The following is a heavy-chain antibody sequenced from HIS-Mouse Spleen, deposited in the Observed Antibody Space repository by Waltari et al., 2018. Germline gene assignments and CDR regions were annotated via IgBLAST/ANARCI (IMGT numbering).Heavy chain of an antibody. J-gene: IGHJ3*02. V-gene: IGHV4-39*07. D-gene: IGHD3-10*01. Sequence: QLQLKESGPGLVKPSETLSLTCTVSGGSISSSSYYWGWILEPPGKGLEGIGRIYYSGSTYYNPSLKSRVTISVDTSKNQFSLKLSSVTAADTAVYYCAREFGLLPPISSRDYDAFDIWGQGTMVTVSS. CDR2: IYYSGST. CDR3: AREFGLLPPISSRDYDAFDI. CDR1: GGSISSSSYY.